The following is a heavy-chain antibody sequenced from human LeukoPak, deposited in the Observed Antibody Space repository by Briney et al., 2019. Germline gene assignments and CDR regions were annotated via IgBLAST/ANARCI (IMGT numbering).Heavy chain of an antibody. V-gene: IGHV1-3*01. CDR2: INAGNGNT. D-gene: IGHD6-13*01. J-gene: IGHJ4*02. CDR1: RYTFTSYA. CDR3: ARGGAAAALYYFDY. Sequence: ASVKVSCKASRYTFTSYATHWVRQAPGQRLEWMGWINAGNGNTKYSQKFQGRVTITRDTSASTAYMELSSLRSEDTAVYYCARGGAAAALYYFDYWGQGTLVTVSS.